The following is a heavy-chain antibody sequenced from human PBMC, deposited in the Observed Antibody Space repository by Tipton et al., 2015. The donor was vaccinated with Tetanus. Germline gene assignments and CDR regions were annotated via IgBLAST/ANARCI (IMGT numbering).Heavy chain of an antibody. CDR1: GGSMSGSGHY. J-gene: IGHJ4*02. D-gene: IGHD4-17*01. V-gene: IGHV4-31*03. Sequence: GLVKPSETLSLTCIVSGGSMSGSGHYGAWVRQSPGKGLEWIGYIYYSGSTYFNPSLKSRVSMSVDTSKNQFFLNLTSVTAADTAVYYCARADYEFPKKGPFDSWGQGALVIVSS. CDR2: IYYSGST. CDR3: ARADYEFPKKGPFDS.